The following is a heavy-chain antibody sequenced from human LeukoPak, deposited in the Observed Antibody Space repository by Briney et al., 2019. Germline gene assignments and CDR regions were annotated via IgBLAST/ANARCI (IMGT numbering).Heavy chain of an antibody. CDR3: ARGKGYCSGGSCYIDY. V-gene: IGHV3-7*01. CDR2: IKQDGSEK. D-gene: IGHD2-15*01. J-gene: IGHJ4*02. CDR1: GFTFSSFW. Sequence: GGSLRLSCAASGFTFSSFWMSWVRQAPGKGLEWVANIKQDGSEKYYVDSVKGRFTISRDNAKNSLYLQMNSLRDEDTAVYYCARGKGYCSGGSCYIDYWGQGTLVTVSS.